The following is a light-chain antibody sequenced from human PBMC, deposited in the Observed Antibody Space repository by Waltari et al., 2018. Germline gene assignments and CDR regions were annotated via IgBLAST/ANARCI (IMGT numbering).Light chain of an antibody. CDR1: QSVNSW. J-gene: IGKJ2*01. CDR2: ETS. V-gene: IGKV1-5*03. CDR3: QQYDSYPYT. Sequence: DVQMTQSPSTLSASVGDRVTITCRASQSVNSWLAWYQQKPGTAPQLLIYETSTLASGVPSRFSGSGSGTEFTLTINTLQPEDFATFFCQQYDSYPYTFGQGSKEEI.